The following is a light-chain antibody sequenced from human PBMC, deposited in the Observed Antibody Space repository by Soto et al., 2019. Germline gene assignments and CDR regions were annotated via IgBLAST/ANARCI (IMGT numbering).Light chain of an antibody. Sequence: EIVMTQSPATLSVSPVESATLSCRASQSFGSNLAWYQQKPGQAPRLLIYGASTRATGLPARFSGSGSETEFILTLSSLQSEDFAVYYCQQYNSWPPTFGQGTKVEIK. CDR3: QQYNSWPPT. J-gene: IGKJ1*01. CDR2: GAS. V-gene: IGKV3-15*01. CDR1: QSFGSN.